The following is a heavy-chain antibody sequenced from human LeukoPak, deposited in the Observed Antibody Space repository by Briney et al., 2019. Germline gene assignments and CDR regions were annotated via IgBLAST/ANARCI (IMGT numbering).Heavy chain of an antibody. CDR1: GGSVSSYY. D-gene: IGHD1-14*01. Sequence: PSETLSLTCSVSGGSVSSYYWIWIRQSPGRELDWIGYIHKSGRTNYNPSLKSRVTGFVDTSKNQVSLRLSSVTAADTAVYYCARHGTISSESYFDYWGQGALVTVSS. CDR3: ARHGTISSESYFDY. J-gene: IGHJ4*02. CDR2: IHKSGRT. V-gene: IGHV4-59*08.